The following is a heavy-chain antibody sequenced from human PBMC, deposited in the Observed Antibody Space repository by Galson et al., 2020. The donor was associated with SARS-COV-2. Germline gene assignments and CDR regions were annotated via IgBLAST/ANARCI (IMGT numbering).Heavy chain of an antibody. V-gene: IGHV5-51*01. CDR2: IYHGDYDD. D-gene: IGHD6-13*01. CDR1: GYSFPNYW. Sequence: HGEPLKISCKGFGYSFPNYWNAWVRQLPGKGLEWMGVIYHGDYDDRYSPTFLGQIIVSVDKSISTAYLQWSSRAASDTAMYYWSRLGIGAAAEGWDAFDIWGQGTMVSVSS. CDR3: SRLGIGAAAEGWDAFDI. J-gene: IGHJ3*02.